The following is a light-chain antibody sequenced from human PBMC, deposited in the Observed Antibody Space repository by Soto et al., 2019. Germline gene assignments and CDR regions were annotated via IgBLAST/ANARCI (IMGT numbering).Light chain of an antibody. Sequence: QSALTQPASVSGSPGQSITMSCTGTRNDVGSYNSVSWYQQHPGKAPKLMIYEVTNRPSGVSNRFSASKSGNTASLTISGLQAEDEAGYYCSSYTTSSTYVFGTGTKVTVL. J-gene: IGLJ1*01. V-gene: IGLV2-14*01. CDR2: EVT. CDR1: RNDVGSYNS. CDR3: SSYTTSSTYV.